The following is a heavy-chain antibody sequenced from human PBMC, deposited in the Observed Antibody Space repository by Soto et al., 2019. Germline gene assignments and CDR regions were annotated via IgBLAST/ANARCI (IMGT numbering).Heavy chain of an antibody. Sequence: GWSLRLSCAASEFSFSNYAIHWVRQAPGEGLEWVSSISYDGNYKYYADSVKGRFTISRDNSKNTLYLQMNSLRTEDTAVYYCARGRVMGGIDLNLYVMDVWGQGTTVTVSS. CDR2: ISYDGNYK. V-gene: IGHV3-30-3*01. D-gene: IGHD5-12*01. CDR3: ARGRVMGGIDLNLYVMDV. J-gene: IGHJ6*02. CDR1: EFSFSNYA.